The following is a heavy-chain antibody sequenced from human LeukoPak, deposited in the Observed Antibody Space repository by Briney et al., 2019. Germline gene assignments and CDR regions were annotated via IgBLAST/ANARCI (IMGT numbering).Heavy chain of an antibody. CDR2: ISAYNGNT. V-gene: IGHV1-18*04. D-gene: IGHD6-13*01. CDR1: GYTFTGYY. CDR3: ARGSSWGNFDY. J-gene: IGHJ4*02. Sequence: ASVKVSCKASGYTFTGYYMHWVRQAPGQGLEWMGWISAYNGNTNYAQKLQGRVTMTTDTSTSTAYMELRSLRSDDTAVYYCARGSSWGNFDYWGQGTLVTVSS.